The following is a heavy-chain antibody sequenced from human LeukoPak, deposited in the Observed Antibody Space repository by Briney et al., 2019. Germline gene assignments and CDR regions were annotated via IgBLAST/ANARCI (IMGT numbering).Heavy chain of an antibody. CDR1: GFTFSSYA. CDR3: AKDLGRGYSYGYKLYYYYGMDV. Sequence: GGSLRLSCAASGFTFSSYAMSWVRQAPGKGLEWVSAISGSGGSTYYADSVKGRFTISRDNSKNTLYLQMNSLRAEDTAVYYCAKDLGRGYSYGYKLYYYYGMDVWGQGTTVTVSS. J-gene: IGHJ6*02. D-gene: IGHD5-18*01. CDR2: ISGSGGST. V-gene: IGHV3-23*01.